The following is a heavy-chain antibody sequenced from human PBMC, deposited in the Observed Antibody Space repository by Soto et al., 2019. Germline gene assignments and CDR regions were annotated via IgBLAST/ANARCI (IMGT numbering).Heavy chain of an antibody. D-gene: IGHD1-26*01. Sequence: PGGSLRLSCAASGFTFSSYAMSWVRHAPGKGLKWVSAISGSGGSTYYADSVKGRFTISRDNSKNTLYLQMSSLRAEDTAVYYCARDFIVGAPDYFDYWGQGTLVTVSS. J-gene: IGHJ4*02. V-gene: IGHV3-23*01. CDR1: GFTFSSYA. CDR3: ARDFIVGAPDYFDY. CDR2: ISGSGGST.